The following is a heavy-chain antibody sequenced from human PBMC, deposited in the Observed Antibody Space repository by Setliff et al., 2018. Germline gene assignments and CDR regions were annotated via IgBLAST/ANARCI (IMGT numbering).Heavy chain of an antibody. D-gene: IGHD5-12*01. CDR3: ARGKWFRLDKSAWSNWFDP. V-gene: IGHV1-8*01. J-gene: IGHJ5*02. CDR1: GYSFSDYD. CDR2: MNAHSGNS. Sequence: ASVKVSCKASGYSFSDYDINWVRQAPGQGLEWMGWMNAHSGNSGCAQKFQGRVTMTRDTSISTAYMGPNSLQYEDTAVYYCARGKWFRLDKSAWSNWFDPWGQGTLVTVSS.